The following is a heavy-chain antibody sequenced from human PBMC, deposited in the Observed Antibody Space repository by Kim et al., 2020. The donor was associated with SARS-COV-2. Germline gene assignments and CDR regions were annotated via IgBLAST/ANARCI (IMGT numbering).Heavy chain of an antibody. Sequence: YYNPSLKSRVTISVDTSKNQFSLKLSSVTAADTAVYYCARASYNWNYFDPWGQGTLVTVSS. CDR3: ARASYNWNYFDP. V-gene: IGHV4-31*02. D-gene: IGHD1-7*01. J-gene: IGHJ5*02.